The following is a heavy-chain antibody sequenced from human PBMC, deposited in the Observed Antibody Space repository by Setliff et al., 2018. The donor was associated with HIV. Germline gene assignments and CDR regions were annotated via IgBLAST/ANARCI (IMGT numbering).Heavy chain of an antibody. CDR1: GYSFTSNW. J-gene: IGHJ3*02. V-gene: IGHV5-51*01. Sequence: GESLTISCKGSGYSFTSNWIGWVRQMPGKGLEWMGSIHPVDSDTRYSLSFQGQVTISADKSISTAYLQWSTLKASDTAIYYCARHRHTSAGTLDAFDIWGQGTVVTVSS. CDR3: ARHRHTSAGTLDAFDI. CDR2: IHPVDSDT. D-gene: IGHD6-13*01.